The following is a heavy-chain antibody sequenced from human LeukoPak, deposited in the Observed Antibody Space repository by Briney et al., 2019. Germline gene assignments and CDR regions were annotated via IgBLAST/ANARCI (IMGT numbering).Heavy chain of an antibody. J-gene: IGHJ6*02. CDR1: GFXFSTHW. CDR3: ASLLTPYHGSGGGGMDV. D-gene: IGHD3-10*01. CDR2: ISGDGSMT. V-gene: IGHV3-74*01. Sequence: GGSLRLSCAASGFXFSTHWIYWVRQAPGRELVWVSRISGDGSMTSYANSVKGRFTISRDNAKDTLYLQMTSLRVEDTAVYSCASLLTPYHGSGGGGMDVWGQGTTVTASS.